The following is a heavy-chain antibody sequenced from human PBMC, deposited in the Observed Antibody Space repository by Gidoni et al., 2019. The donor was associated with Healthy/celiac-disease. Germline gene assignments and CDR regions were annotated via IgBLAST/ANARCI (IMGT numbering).Heavy chain of an antibody. J-gene: IGHJ6*02. V-gene: IGHV1-69*01. CDR3: ARDSARDYYYGMDV. CDR1: GGTFSSYA. Sequence: QVQLVQSGAEVKKPGSSVTVSCKASGGTFSSYAISWVRQAPGQGLEWMGGIIPIFGTANYAQKFQGRVTITADESTSTAYMELSSLRSEDTAVYYCARDSARDYYYGMDVWGQGTTVTVSS. CDR2: IIPIFGTA.